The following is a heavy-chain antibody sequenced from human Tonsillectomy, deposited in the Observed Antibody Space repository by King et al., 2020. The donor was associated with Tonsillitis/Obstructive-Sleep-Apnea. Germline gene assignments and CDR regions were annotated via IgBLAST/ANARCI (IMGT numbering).Heavy chain of an antibody. D-gene: IGHD3-22*01. CDR2: IKQDGSEK. CDR3: ARGESFYYDSGALLD. V-gene: IGHV3-7*03. CDR1: GFSFRIYW. J-gene: IGHJ4*02. Sequence: VQLVESGGGLVQPGESLRLSCAASGFSFRIYWMNWVRQAPGKGLEWVANIKQDGSEKNYVDSVKGRFTISRDNAKTSQYLQMNSLRAEDTAVYYCARGESFYYDSGALLDWGQGILVTVSS.